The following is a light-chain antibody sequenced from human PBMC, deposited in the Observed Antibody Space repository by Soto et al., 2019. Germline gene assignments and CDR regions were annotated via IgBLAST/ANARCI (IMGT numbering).Light chain of an antibody. V-gene: IGKV3-20*01. CDR1: QSVSSSY. CDR3: QQYGSSPK. CDR2: GAS. J-gene: IGKJ1*01. Sequence: EIVLTQSPGTLSLSPGERATLSCRASQSVSSSYLAWYQQKPGQAPRLLIYGASSRATGIPDRFSGSGSGTDFTLTISRLEPEVFAVYSCQQYGSSPKFGQGTKV.